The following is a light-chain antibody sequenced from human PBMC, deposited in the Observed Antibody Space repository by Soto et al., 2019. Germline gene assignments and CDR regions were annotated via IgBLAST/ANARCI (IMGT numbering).Light chain of an antibody. V-gene: IGKV1-33*01. CDR1: QDITKS. CDR3: QQYDNLPLT. CDR2: DAS. J-gene: IGKJ3*01. Sequence: DMQMTQSPSSLSASVGDRVTITCQASQDITKSLNWYQQKPGKAPKVLIYDASILETGVPSRFSGSGSGTDFTFTISSLQPEDVATYYCQQYDNLPLTFGPGTTVDIE.